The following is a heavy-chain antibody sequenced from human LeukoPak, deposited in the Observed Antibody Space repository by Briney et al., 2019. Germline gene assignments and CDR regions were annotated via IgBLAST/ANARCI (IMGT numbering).Heavy chain of an antibody. D-gene: IGHD6-13*01. CDR1: GFTFDDYA. Sequence: GGSLRLSCAASGFTFDDYAMHWVRQAPGKGLEWVSGISWNSGSIGYADSVKGRFTISRDNAKNSLYLQMNSLRAGDTAVYYCARDLTPGIAAAGIFDAFDIWGQGTMVTVSS. V-gene: IGHV3-9*01. CDR2: ISWNSGSI. J-gene: IGHJ3*02. CDR3: ARDLTPGIAAAGIFDAFDI.